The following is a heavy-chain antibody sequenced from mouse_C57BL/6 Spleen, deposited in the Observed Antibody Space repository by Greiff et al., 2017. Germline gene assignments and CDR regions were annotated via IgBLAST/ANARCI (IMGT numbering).Heavy chain of an antibody. J-gene: IGHJ1*03. CDR1: GFTFSSYA. V-gene: IGHV5-9-1*02. CDR3: TREGITTVVARLWYFDG. D-gene: IGHD1-1*01. Sequence: EVQGVESGEGLVKPGGSLKLSCAASGFTFSSYAMSWVRQTPEKRLEWVAYISSGGDYIYYADTVKGLFTISRDNARNTLYRQMSSLKSEDTAMYYCTREGITTVVARLWYFDGWGTGTTVTVSS. CDR2: ISSGGDYI.